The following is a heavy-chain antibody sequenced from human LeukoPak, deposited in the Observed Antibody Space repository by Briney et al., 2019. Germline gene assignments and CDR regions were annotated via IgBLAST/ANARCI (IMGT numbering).Heavy chain of an antibody. CDR2: INPNSGGT. Sequence: GASVKVSCKASGYTFTGYYMHWVRQAPGQGLEWMGWINPNSGGTNYAQRFQGRVTMTRDTSISTAYMELSRLRSDDTAVYYCARDGSSSWYPIAEYFQHWGQGTLVTVSS. D-gene: IGHD6-13*01. J-gene: IGHJ1*01. CDR3: ARDGSSSWYPIAEYFQH. V-gene: IGHV1-2*02. CDR1: GYTFTGYY.